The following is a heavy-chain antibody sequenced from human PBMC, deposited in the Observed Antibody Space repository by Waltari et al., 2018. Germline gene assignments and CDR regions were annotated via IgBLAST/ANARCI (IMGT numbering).Heavy chain of an antibody. CDR3: ARHNLKNSGGWSGGY. Sequence: QVQLQESGPGLVKPSETLSLICTVSGGSISSYYWSWIRQPAGKGLEWIGRIYASGDTNYNPSPKGRVTMSVDTSKNQFSLKLTSVTAADTAVYYCARHNLKNSGGWSGGYWGQGTLVIVSS. V-gene: IGHV4-4*07. J-gene: IGHJ4*02. CDR1: GGSISSYY. CDR2: IYASGDT. D-gene: IGHD2-15*01.